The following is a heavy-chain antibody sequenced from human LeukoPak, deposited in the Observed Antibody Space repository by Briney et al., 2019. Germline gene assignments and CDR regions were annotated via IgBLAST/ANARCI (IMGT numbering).Heavy chain of an antibody. CDR3: ARDPENLFTMIVHDVFNI. Sequence: GGSLRLSCAASGFIFSSYWMAWVRQAPGKGLEWVANIKEDGSDKNYVDSVKGRFTISRDNAKNSLSLQMNSLRAEDTAVYYCARDPENLFTMIVHDVFNIWGQGTMVTVSS. CDR2: IKEDGSDK. V-gene: IGHV3-7*01. CDR1: GFIFSSYW. J-gene: IGHJ3*02. D-gene: IGHD3-22*01.